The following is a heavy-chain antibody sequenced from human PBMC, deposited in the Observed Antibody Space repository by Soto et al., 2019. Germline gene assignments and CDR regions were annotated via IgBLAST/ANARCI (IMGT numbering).Heavy chain of an antibody. CDR1: GFSFSSID. J-gene: IGHJ5*02. CDR2: ILDTGTTV. Sequence: EFQVLESGGGWVQPGGSLRLSCAASGFSFSSIDMSWVRQAPGKGLEWVSTILDTGTTVFYADSVKGRFTVSRDNSHNTLSVQMNNLRADDTAVYYCVKNSGWFNTWGQGTLVAVSS. V-gene: IGHV3-23*01. CDR3: VKNSGWFNT. D-gene: IGHD3-10*01.